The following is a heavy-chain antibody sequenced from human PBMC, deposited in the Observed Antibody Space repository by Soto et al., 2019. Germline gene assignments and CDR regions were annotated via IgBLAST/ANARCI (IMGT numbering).Heavy chain of an antibody. Sequence: PGGSLRLSYAASGFTLRSYGMSWVRQAPGKGLEWVSAVSPNGQGIYYADSVRGRFTISRDNAKNSLYLQMDNLRADDTAVYYCASVSYYDSRGYSRRLTNATLEHWGQGIRVTGSS. CDR3: ASVSYYDSRGYSRRLTNATLEH. CDR1: GFTLRSYG. CDR2: VSPNGQGI. V-gene: IGHV3-23*01. J-gene: IGHJ1*01. D-gene: IGHD3-22*01.